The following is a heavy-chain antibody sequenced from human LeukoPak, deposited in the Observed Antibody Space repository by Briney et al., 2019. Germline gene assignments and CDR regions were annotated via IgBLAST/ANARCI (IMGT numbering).Heavy chain of an antibody. D-gene: IGHD3-10*01. CDR3: ATYGSGSGTFFDS. V-gene: IGHV3-11*04. CDR2: ISHSGSTI. CDR1: GYMFSDYY. J-gene: IGHJ4*01. Sequence: GGSLRLSCTASGYMFSDYYMSWVRQAPEKGLEWLSYISHSGSTIYYADSVKGRFTISRDNAKNSLYLQMNSLRAEDTALYFCATYGSGSGTFFDSWGQGTLVTVSS.